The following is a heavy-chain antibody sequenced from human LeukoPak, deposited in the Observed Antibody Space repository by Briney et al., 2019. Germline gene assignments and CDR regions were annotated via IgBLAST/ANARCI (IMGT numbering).Heavy chain of an antibody. J-gene: IGHJ4*02. D-gene: IGHD6-13*01. Sequence: SQTLSLTCAISGDSVSSNSAAWNWIRQSPSRGLEWLGRTYYRSKWYNDYAVSVKSRVTINPDTSKNQFSLQLNSVTPEDTAIYYCAKEVVSRISSWYYFDYWGQGTLVTVSS. V-gene: IGHV6-1*01. CDR1: GDSVSSNSAA. CDR2: TYYRSKWYN. CDR3: AKEVVSRISSWYYFDY.